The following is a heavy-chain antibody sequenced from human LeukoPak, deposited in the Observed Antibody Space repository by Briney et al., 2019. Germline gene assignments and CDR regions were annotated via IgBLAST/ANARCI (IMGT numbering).Heavy chain of an antibody. CDR1: GFSFSSYY. D-gene: IGHD3-10*01. CDR2: INTAGSGT. V-gene: IGHV3-74*01. Sequence: GGSLRLSCAVSGFSFSSYYMHWVRHPPGKGLVWGSRINTAGSGTTYADSVKGRFTISRDNAKNSLHLQMDSLRPEDTALYYCAKSRGYHGSGREPFDYWGQGTLVTASS. CDR3: AKSRGYHGSGREPFDY. J-gene: IGHJ4*02.